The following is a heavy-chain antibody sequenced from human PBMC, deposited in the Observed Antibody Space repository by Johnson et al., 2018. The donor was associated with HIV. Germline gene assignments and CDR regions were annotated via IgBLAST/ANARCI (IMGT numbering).Heavy chain of an antibody. Sequence: QVQLVESGGGVVQPGRSLRLSCSASGFTFSSYAMHWVRQAPGKGLEWAAVISYDGSNKSYAASVKGRFTISRDNAKNSLYLQMNSLRAEDTALYYCAKDGYSSSGGAFDIWGQGTMVTVSS. CDR1: GFTFSSYA. D-gene: IGHD6-13*01. CDR3: AKDGYSSSGGAFDI. CDR2: ISYDGSNK. V-gene: IGHV3-30-3*01. J-gene: IGHJ3*02.